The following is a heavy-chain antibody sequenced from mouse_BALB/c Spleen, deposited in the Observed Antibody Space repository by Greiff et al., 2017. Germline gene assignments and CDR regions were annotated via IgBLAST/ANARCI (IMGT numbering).Heavy chain of an antibody. J-gene: IGHJ4*01. V-gene: IGHV3-2*02. CDR1: GYSITSDYA. D-gene: IGHD1-1*01. Sequence: EVQLQESGPGLVKPSQSLSLTCTVTGYSITSDYAWNWIRQFPGNKLEWMGYISYSGSTSYNPSLKSRISITRDTSKNQFFLQLNSVTTEDTATYYCARGPTVVAPYYAMDYWGQGTSVTVSS. CDR2: ISYSGST. CDR3: ARGPTVVAPYYAMDY.